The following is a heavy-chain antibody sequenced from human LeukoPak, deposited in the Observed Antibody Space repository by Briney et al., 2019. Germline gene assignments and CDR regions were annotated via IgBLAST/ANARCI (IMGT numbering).Heavy chain of an antibody. V-gene: IGHV4-39*07. CDR1: GGSISSSSYY. J-gene: IGHJ6*03. D-gene: IGHD3-3*01. CDR2: INHSGST. CDR3: ARRAAYYDFWSGYYPSSYYYYMDV. Sequence: PSETLSLTCTVSGGSISSSSYYWGWIRQPPGKGLEWIGEINHSGSTNYNPSLKSRVTISVDTSKNQFSLKLSSVTAADTAVYYCARRAAYYDFWSGYYPSSYYYYMDVWGKGTTVTVSS.